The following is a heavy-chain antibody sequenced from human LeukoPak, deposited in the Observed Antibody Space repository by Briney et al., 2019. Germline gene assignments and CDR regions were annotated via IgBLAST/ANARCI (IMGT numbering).Heavy chain of an antibody. CDR2: LASDDRT. CDR1: GFNVSTMW. V-gene: IGHV3-66*02. J-gene: IGHJ6*02. CDR3: AKDLHNYGLDV. Sequence: GGSLRLSCAASGFNVSTMWMIWVRQAPGKGLEWLSVLASDDRTHYADSVKGRFSISRDNLKNTIYLQMSSLRVEDTALYYCAKDLHNYGLDVWGQGTTVTVSS.